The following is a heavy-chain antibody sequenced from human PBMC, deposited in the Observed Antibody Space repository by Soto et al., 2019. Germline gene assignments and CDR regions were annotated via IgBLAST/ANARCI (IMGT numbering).Heavy chain of an antibody. V-gene: IGHV5-51*01. CDR3: ARHVACDDIVVVPAATQKCEMDV. CDR2: IYPGDSDT. Sequence: GESLKISCKGSGYSFTSYWIGWVRQMPGKGLEWMGIIYPGDSDTRYSPSFQGQVTISADKSISTAYLQWSSLKASDTAMYYCARHVACDDIVVVPAATQKCEMDVWGKGTTVTVSS. D-gene: IGHD2-2*01. CDR1: GYSFTSYW. J-gene: IGHJ6*04.